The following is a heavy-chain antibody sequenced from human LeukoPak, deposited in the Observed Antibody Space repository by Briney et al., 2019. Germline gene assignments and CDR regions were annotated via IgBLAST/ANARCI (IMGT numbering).Heavy chain of an antibody. CDR1: GGSISSYY. Sequence: SETLSLTCTVSGGSISSYYWSWIRQPPGKGLEWIGYIYYSGSTNYNPSLKSRVTISVDTSKNQFSLKLSSVTAADTAVYYCAKGIVDYGGTGVFYYYYMDVWGKGTTVTVSS. D-gene: IGHD4-23*01. J-gene: IGHJ6*03. V-gene: IGHV4-59*01. CDR2: IYYSGST. CDR3: AKGIVDYGGTGVFYYYYMDV.